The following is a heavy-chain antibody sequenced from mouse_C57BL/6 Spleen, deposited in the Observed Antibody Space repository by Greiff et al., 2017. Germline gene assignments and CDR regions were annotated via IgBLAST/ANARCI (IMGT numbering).Heavy chain of an antibody. Sequence: EVMLVEPGGDLVKPGGSLKLSCAASGFTFSSYGMSWVRQTPDKRLEWVATISSGGSYTYYPDSVKGRFTVSRDNAKNTLYLQMSSLKSEDTAMYYCARHEGGYDWYWYFDVWGTGTTVTVSS. CDR1: GFTFSSYG. J-gene: IGHJ1*03. V-gene: IGHV5-6*01. D-gene: IGHD2-2*01. CDR3: ARHEGGYDWYWYFDV. CDR2: ISSGGSYT.